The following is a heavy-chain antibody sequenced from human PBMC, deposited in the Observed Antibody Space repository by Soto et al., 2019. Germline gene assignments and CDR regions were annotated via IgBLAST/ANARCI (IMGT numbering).Heavy chain of an antibody. V-gene: IGHV5-10-1*01. CDR1: GYSFTSYW. CDR3: ARRGDGYNPLDY. J-gene: IGHJ4*02. Sequence: PGESLNISCKGSGYSFTSYWSSWVRQLPGKGLEWMGRIDPSDSYTNYSPSFQGHVTISADKSISTAYLQWSSLKASDTAMYYCARRGDGYNPLDYWGQGTLVTVS. D-gene: IGHD3-10*01. CDR2: IDPSDSYT.